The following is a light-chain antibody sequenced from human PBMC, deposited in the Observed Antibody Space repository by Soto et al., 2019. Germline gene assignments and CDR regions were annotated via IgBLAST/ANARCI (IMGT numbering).Light chain of an antibody. J-gene: IGKJ2*01. CDR1: QSISSY. CDR3: QQSYSTMYT. V-gene: IGKV1-39*01. Sequence: DIQMTQSPSSLSASVGDRVTITCRASQSISSYLNRYQQKPGKAPKLLIYAASSLQSGVPSRFSGSGYGTDYTLTISSLQPEDFATYYCQQSYSTMYTFGQGTKLEIK. CDR2: AAS.